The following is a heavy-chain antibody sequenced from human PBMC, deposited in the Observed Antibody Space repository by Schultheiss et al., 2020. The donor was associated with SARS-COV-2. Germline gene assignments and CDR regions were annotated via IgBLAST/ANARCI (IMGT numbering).Heavy chain of an antibody. CDR1: GGSISSYY. Sequence: SETLSLTCTVSGGSISSYYWNWIRQHPGKGLEWIGYIHSSGSTYYNPSLKSLVTISVDTSKNQFSLKLSSVTAADTAVYYCARDRTGDLRWFDPWGQGTLVTVSS. CDR3: ARDRTGDLRWFDP. D-gene: IGHD7-27*01. CDR2: IHSSGST. J-gene: IGHJ5*02. V-gene: IGHV4-59*12.